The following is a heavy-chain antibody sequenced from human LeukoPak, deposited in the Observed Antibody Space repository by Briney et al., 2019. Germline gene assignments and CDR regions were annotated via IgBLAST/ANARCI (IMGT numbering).Heavy chain of an antibody. Sequence: SETLSLTCTVSGGSISSSSYYWGWIRQPPGKVLERIGSIYYSESTYYNPSLKSRVTISVDTSKNQFSLKLSSVTAADTAVYYCARQNYDSSGFGSGMDVWGQGTTVTVSS. CDR3: ARQNYDSSGFGSGMDV. CDR1: GGSISSSSYY. CDR2: IYYSEST. V-gene: IGHV4-39*01. D-gene: IGHD3-22*01. J-gene: IGHJ6*02.